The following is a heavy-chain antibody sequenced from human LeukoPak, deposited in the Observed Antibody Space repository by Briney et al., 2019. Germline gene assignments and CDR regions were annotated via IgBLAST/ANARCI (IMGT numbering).Heavy chain of an antibody. V-gene: IGHV4-4*07. J-gene: IGHJ4*02. CDR3: ARGAYHYGSGSYYFDY. CDR2: IYTSGST. CDR1: GVSISSYY. D-gene: IGHD3-10*01. Sequence: SETLSLTCTVSGVSISSYYWSWIRQPAGKGLEWIGRIYTSGSTNHNPSLKSRVTMSVDKSKNQLSLRLSSVTAADTAMYYCARGAYHYGSGSYYFDYWGQGTLVTVSS.